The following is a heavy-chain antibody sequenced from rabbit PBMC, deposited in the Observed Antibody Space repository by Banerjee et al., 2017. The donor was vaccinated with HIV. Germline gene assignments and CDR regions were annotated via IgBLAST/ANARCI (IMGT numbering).Heavy chain of an antibody. J-gene: IGHJ4*01. CDR3: ARHEYGDDVAGYAYRTYHFNL. Sequence: QEQLVESGGGLVQPEGSLTLTCTASGFSFSSSYWICWVRQAPGKGLEWIACIYVGSSGSTGYASWAKGRFTISKTSSTTVALQMTSLTAADTATYFCARHEYGDDVAGYAYRTYHFNLWGPGTLVTVS. CDR1: GFSFSSSYW. CDR2: IYVGSSGST. V-gene: IGHV1S45*01. D-gene: IGHD6-1*01.